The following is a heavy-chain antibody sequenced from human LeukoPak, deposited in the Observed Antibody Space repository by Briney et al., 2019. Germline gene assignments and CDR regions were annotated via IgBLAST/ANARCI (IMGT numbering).Heavy chain of an antibody. J-gene: IGHJ4*02. Sequence: GCSLRLSYAASGFSFSTYAMIWVRPAPGKGLEGVSAVSGSCGGTYYADSVRGRFTISRDYSKKTLYLQRDSLRAEDTAVYYCAKDLIWLAYSFDSWGQGTLVTVSS. V-gene: IGHV3-23*01. CDR2: VSGSCGGT. CDR1: GFSFSTYA. D-gene: IGHD6-19*01. CDR3: AKDLIWLAYSFDS.